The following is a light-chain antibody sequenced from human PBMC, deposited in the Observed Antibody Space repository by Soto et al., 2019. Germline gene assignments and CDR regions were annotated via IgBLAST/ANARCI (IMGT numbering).Light chain of an antibody. V-gene: IGKV3-11*01. CDR1: QSISSS. CDR3: QQRSAWPRT. CDR2: DAS. J-gene: IGKJ1*01. Sequence: EIVLTQSPATLSLSPGERATLSCRASQSISSSLAWYQQKPGQAPRLLIYDASTRATGFPARFSGSGSGTDFTLTIGSLEPEDFAVYYCQQRSAWPRTLGQGTKVDIK.